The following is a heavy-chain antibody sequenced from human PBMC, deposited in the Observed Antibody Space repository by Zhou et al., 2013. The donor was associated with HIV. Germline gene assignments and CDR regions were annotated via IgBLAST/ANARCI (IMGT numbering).Heavy chain of an antibody. V-gene: IGHV1-2*02. CDR2: INPNSGGT. CDR3: ARAYRFWSGYYTGDYFDY. D-gene: IGHD3-3*01. J-gene: IGHJ4*02. CDR1: GYTFTGYY. Sequence: QVQLVQSGAELKMLGASVKVSCKASGYTFTGYYMYWVRQAPGQGLEWMGWINPNSGGTNYAQKFQGRVTMTRDTSISTAYMELRGLRSDDTAVYYCARAYRFWSGYYTGDYFDYWGQGTLVTVSS.